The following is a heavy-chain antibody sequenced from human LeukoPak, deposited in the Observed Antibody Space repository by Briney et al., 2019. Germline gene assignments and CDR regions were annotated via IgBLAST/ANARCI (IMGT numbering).Heavy chain of an antibody. CDR1: GYTFTGYY. V-gene: IGHV1-2*02. CDR3: ARERTRGYCSSTSCYMSYGY. Sequence: ASVKVSCKASGYTFTGYYMHWLRQAPGQGLEWMGWINPNSGGTNYAQKFQGRVTMTRDTSISTAYMELSRLRSDDTAVYYCARERTRGYCSSTSCYMSYGYWGQGTLVTVSS. J-gene: IGHJ4*02. D-gene: IGHD2-2*02. CDR2: INPNSGGT.